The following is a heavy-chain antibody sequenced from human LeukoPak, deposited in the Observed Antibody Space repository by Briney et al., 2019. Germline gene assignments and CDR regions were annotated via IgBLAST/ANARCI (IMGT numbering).Heavy chain of an antibody. CDR1: GFTVSSNY. J-gene: IGHJ4*02. CDR2: IYSGGST. D-gene: IGHD1-20*01. Sequence: GGSLRLSCAASGFTVSSNYMSWVRQAPGKGLEWVSVIYSGGSTYYADSVKGRFTISRDNSKNTLYLQMNSLRAEDTAVYYFARLLVYNSGGEAFDHWGQGTLVTVSS. CDR3: ARLLVYNSGGEAFDH. V-gene: IGHV3-53*01.